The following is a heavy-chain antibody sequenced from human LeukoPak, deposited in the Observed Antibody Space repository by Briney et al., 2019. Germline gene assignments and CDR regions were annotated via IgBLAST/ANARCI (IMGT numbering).Heavy chain of an antibody. CDR2: ISGSETGT. CDR1: GFTFSSYT. CDR3: ARNGYCSGGSCPAYWYYGMDV. Sequence: TGGSLRLSCAASGFTFSSYTMTWVRQAPGKGLEWVSAISGSETGTYYTDSVKDRFTISRDNSKNTLYLQMNSLRAEDTAVYYCARNGYCSGGSCPAYWYYGMDVWGQGTTVTVSS. D-gene: IGHD2-15*01. J-gene: IGHJ6*02. V-gene: IGHV3-23*01.